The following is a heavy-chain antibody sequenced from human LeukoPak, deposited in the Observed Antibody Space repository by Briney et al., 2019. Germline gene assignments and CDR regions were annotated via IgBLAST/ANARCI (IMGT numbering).Heavy chain of an antibody. CDR3: ARDLPSYYYDSSGYYDY. V-gene: IGHV1-18*01. Sequence: ASVKVSCKASGYTFTSYGISWVRQAPGQGLEWMGWISAYNGNTNYAQKLQGRVTMTTDTSTSTAYMELRSLRSDDTAVYYCARDLPSYYYDSSGYYDYWGQGTLVTVSS. J-gene: IGHJ4*02. D-gene: IGHD3-22*01. CDR2: ISAYNGNT. CDR1: GYTFTSYG.